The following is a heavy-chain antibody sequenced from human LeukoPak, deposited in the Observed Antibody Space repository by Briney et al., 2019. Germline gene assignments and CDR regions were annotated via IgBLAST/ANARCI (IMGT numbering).Heavy chain of an antibody. J-gene: IGHJ4*02. CDR2: MNPNSGNT. CDR1: GYTFTSYD. V-gene: IGHV1-8*01. CDR3: ARDWSIVGATSYFDY. D-gene: IGHD1-26*01. Sequence: ASVKVSCKASGYTFTSYDINWVRQATGQGLEWMGWMNPNSGNTGYAQKFQGRVTMTRNTSTSTAYMELSSLRSEDTAVYYCARDWSIVGATSYFDYWGQGTLVTVSS.